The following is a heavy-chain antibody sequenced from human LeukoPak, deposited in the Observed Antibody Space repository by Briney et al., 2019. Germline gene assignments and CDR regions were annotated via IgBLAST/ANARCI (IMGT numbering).Heavy chain of an antibody. D-gene: IGHD5-24*01. CDR2: IWFDGTNK. J-gene: IGHJ4*02. V-gene: IGHV3-33*01. CDR3: ARRDGYNAGFDY. Sequence: GGSLRLSCAASGFTFSSYGMHWVRQAPGKGLEWVAVIWFDGTNKYFADSVKGRFTISRDNSKNTLYLQMNSLRAEDTAVYYCARRDGYNAGFDYWGQGTLVTVSS. CDR1: GFTFSSYG.